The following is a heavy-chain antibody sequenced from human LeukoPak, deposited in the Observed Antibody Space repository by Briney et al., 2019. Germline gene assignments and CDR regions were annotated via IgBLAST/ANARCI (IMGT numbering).Heavy chain of an antibody. CDR3: AREGYLGYCSGGSCFNWFDP. J-gene: IGHJ5*02. CDR2: IWYDGSNK. CDR1: GLTFSSYG. D-gene: IGHD2-15*01. Sequence: PGRSLRLSCAASGLTFSSYGMHWVRQAPGKGLEWVAVIWYDGSNKYYADSVKGRFTISRDNSKNTLYLQMNSLRAEDTAVYYCAREGYLGYCSGGSCFNWFDPWGQGTLVTVSS. V-gene: IGHV3-33*01.